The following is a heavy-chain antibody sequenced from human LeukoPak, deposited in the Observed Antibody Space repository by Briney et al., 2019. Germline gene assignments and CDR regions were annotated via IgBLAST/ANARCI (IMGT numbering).Heavy chain of an antibody. V-gene: IGHV3-30-3*01. CDR3: ARVLWREYDYVWGSLDY. Sequence: GGSLRLSCAASGLTFSSYATHWVRQAPGKGLEWVAVISYDGNNKYYADSVKGRFTISRDNSKNTLYLQMNSLRAEDTAVYYCARVLWREYDYVWGSLDYWGQGTLVTVSS. J-gene: IGHJ4*02. CDR1: GLTFSSYA. CDR2: ISYDGNNK. D-gene: IGHD3-16*01.